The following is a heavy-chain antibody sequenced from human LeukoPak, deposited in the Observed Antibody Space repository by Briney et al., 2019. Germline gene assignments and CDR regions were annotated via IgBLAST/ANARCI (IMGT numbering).Heavy chain of an antibody. D-gene: IGHD1-26*01. V-gene: IGHV4-59*08. J-gene: IGHJ4*02. CDR2: ISYSGSA. CDR1: DVSISNYF. Sequence: PPVTLSLTCTVSDVSISNYFWSWIRQPPGKRLEWIGCISYSGSANYNPSLKSRVTISADTSKNQFSLKLSSVTAADTAMYYCARHYRVGSTNMGTYFDYWGQGTLVTVSS. CDR3: ARHYRVGSTNMGTYFDY.